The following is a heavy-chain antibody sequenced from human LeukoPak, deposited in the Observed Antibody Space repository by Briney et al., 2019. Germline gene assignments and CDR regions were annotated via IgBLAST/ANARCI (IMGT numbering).Heavy chain of an antibody. V-gene: IGHV1-2*02. D-gene: IGHD6-13*01. CDR3: AREYSSRFRPFDY. Sequence: ASVKVSCKASGYTFTGYYMHWVRQAPGQGLEWMGWINPNSGGTNYAQKFQGRVTMTRDTSISTAYMELSRLRSDDTAVYYCAREYSSRFRPFDYWGQGTLVTVSS. CDR1: GYTFTGYY. CDR2: INPNSGGT. J-gene: IGHJ4*02.